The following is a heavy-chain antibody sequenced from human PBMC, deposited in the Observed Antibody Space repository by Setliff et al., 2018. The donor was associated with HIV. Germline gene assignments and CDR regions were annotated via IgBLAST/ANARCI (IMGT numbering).Heavy chain of an antibody. J-gene: IGHJ3*02. V-gene: IGHV1-2*02. CDR3: ARVDCSSTRCYAFDI. Sequence: ASVKVSCKASGYTFTGYHMHWVRQAPGQGLEWMGWINPHSGGTKYAQKFQGRVTMTRDTSISVAYMELSRLRSDDTAVYYCARVDCSSTRCYAFDIWGQGTMVTVSS. D-gene: IGHD2-2*01. CDR2: INPHSGGT. CDR1: GYTFTGYH.